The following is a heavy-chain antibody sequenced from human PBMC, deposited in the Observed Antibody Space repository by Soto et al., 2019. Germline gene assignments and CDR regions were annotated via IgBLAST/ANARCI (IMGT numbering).Heavy chain of an antibody. V-gene: IGHV3-30-3*01. CDR3: ARDPKTSGGQHWAFNYFDS. CDR1: GFSFSISP. D-gene: IGHD7-27*01. Sequence: WGSLRLSCAASGFSFSISPMRWGRQAPVKGPEWVALISYDGTNKFYADSVKGRFTISRDNSKSTLYLQVDSLRPEDAAVYYCARDPKTSGGQHWAFNYFDSWGQGTLVTVSS. J-gene: IGHJ4*02. CDR2: ISYDGTNK.